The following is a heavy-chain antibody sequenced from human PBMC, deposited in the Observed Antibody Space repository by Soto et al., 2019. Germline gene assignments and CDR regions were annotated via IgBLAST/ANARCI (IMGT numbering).Heavy chain of an antibody. Sequence: PGGSLRLSCAASGFTFSDYYMSWIRQAPGKGLEWVSYISSSGSTIYYADSVKGRFTISRDNAKNSLYLQMNSLRAEDTAVYYFAREYDILTGYSAFDYWGQGTLVTVSS. CDR1: GFTFSDYY. V-gene: IGHV3-11*01. D-gene: IGHD3-9*01. J-gene: IGHJ4*02. CDR2: ISSSGSTI. CDR3: AREYDILTGYSAFDY.